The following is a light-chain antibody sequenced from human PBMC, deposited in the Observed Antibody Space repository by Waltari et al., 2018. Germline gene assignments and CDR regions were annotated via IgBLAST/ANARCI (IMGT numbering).Light chain of an antibody. V-gene: IGLV1-47*01. CDR3: AAWDDKLGGRWE. CDR2: RNA. Sequence: QSVLTQPPSASGTPGQRVTISCSGSSSNIGSNVVNWYQQVPGTTPKLLIYRNAQRPSGVPDRFSGSKSGTSASLAISGLRSEDEADYYCAAWDDKLGGRWEFGGGTKLTVL. J-gene: IGLJ2*01. CDR1: SSNIGSNV.